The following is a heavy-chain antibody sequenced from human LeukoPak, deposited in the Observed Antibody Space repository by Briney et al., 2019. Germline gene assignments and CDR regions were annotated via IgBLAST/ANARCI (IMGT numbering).Heavy chain of an antibody. CDR2: ISSSGSTI. CDR3: AVKHNWNYGQNY. V-gene: IGHV3-48*03. J-gene: IGHJ4*02. CDR1: GFTSSSYE. Sequence: GGSLRLSCAASGFTSSSYEMNWVRQAPGKGLEWVSYISSSGSTIYYADSVKGRFTISRDNAKNSLYLQMNSLRAEDTAVYYCAVKHNWNYGQNYWGQGTLVTVSS. D-gene: IGHD1-7*01.